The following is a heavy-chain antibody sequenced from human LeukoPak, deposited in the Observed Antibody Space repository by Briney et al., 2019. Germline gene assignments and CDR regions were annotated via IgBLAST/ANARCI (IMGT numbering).Heavy chain of an antibody. CDR3: ARGCVSSSTWYSTYYYSFYMDV. CDR2: IDHTGIT. Sequence: KSSETLSLTCTVSDDSITIYYWTWIRQPPGKGLEWIGYIDHTGITNYNPSLNSRVTISRDTSKNHFSLELSSATAADTAVYFCARGCVSSSTWYSTYYYSFYMDVWGKGTTVTVSS. J-gene: IGHJ6*03. CDR1: DDSITIYY. D-gene: IGHD6-13*01. V-gene: IGHV4-59*01.